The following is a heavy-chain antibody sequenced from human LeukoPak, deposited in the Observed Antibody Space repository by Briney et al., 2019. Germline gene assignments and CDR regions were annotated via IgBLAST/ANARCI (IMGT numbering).Heavy chain of an antibody. CDR3: ARDFGPRLYAFDV. CDR2: IGVNT. CDR1: GFTFSNYA. Sequence: GGSLRLSCAASGFTFSNYAMSWVRQAPGKGLEWVSAIGVNTYYTDSVKGRFTISRDNAKNTLYLQMNSLRAEDTAVYFCARDFGPRLYAFDVWGQGTMITVSS. J-gene: IGHJ3*01. V-gene: IGHV3-23*01. D-gene: IGHD3-16*01.